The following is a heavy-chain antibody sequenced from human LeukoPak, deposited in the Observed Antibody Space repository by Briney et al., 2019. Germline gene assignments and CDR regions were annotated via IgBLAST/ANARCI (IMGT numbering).Heavy chain of an antibody. J-gene: IGHJ4*02. CDR1: GGSFSGFY. CDR3: ARGHSGFFDY. V-gene: IGHV4-34*01. CDR2: IDHSGST. D-gene: IGHD2-21*01. Sequence: SETLSLTCDVYGGSFSGFYWNWIRQPPGKGLEWIGEIDHSGSTNYNPSLKSRVTISVDRANNQFSLKLSSVTAADTAVYYCARGHSGFFDYWGQGTLVTVSS.